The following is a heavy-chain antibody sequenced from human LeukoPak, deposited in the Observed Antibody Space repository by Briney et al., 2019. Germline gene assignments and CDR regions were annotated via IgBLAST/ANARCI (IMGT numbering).Heavy chain of an antibody. V-gene: IGHV4-39*07. J-gene: IGHJ4*02. D-gene: IGHD5-24*01. CDR3: ARAGRDGYNPLWVEV. CDR1: GGSISSNGYY. Sequence: PSETLSLTCTVSGGSISSNGYYWAWFRQPPGKGLEWIGSIYYSGSTNYNPSLKSRVTISVDTSKNQFSLKLSSVTAADTAVYYCARAGRDGYNPLWVEVWGQGTLVTVSS. CDR2: IYYSGST.